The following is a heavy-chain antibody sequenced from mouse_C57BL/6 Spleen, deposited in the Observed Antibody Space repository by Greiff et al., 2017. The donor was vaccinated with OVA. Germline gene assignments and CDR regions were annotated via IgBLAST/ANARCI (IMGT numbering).Heavy chain of an antibody. J-gene: IGHJ4*01. CDR2: ISDGGSYT. V-gene: IGHV5-4*03. CDR3: ARGEGVYYAMDY. CDR1: GFTFSSYA. Sequence: EVMLVESGGGLVKPGGSLKLSCAASGFTFSSYAMSWVRQTPEKRLEWVATISDGGSYTYYPDNVKGRFTISRDNAKNNLYLQMSHLKSEDTAMYYFARGEGVYYAMDYWGQGTSVTVSS.